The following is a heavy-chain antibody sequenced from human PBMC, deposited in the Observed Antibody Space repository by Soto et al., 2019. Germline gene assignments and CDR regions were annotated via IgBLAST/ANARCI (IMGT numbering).Heavy chain of an antibody. CDR2: ISASGGTT. Sequence: GGSLRVSCAASGFIFSNAWINWVRQAPWKGLEWVAAISASGGTTYYADPVRGRFTISRDNSKNMLFLQMNSLRAEDTAAYHCVCGPTIFGEVWSFSYYYGMDFWGQGATVTVSS. D-gene: IGHD3-3*01. V-gene: IGHV3-23*01. CDR3: VCGPTIFGEVWSFSYYYGMDF. CDR1: GFIFSNAW. J-gene: IGHJ6*02.